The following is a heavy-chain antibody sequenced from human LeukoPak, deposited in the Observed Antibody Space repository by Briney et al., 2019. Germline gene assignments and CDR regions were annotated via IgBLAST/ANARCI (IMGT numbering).Heavy chain of an antibody. CDR1: GGSISSSTYY. D-gene: IGHD4-17*01. CDR3: ATHYSFTVTTSSGGAFDI. CDR2: INHSGST. J-gene: IGHJ3*02. V-gene: IGHV4-39*07. Sequence: PSETLSLTCTVSGGSISSSTYYWGWIRQPPGKGLEWIGEINHSGSTNYNPSLKSRVTISVDTSKNQFSLKLSSVTAADTAVYYCATHYSFTVTTSSGGAFDIWGQGTMVTVSS.